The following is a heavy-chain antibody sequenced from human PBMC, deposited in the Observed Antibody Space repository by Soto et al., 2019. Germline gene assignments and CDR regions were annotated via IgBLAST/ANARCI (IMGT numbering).Heavy chain of an antibody. CDR2: IYYSGST. D-gene: IGHD6-6*01. V-gene: IGHV4-39*01. CDR1: GGSISSSSYY. CDR3: ARKEYSSIYNWFDP. J-gene: IGHJ5*02. Sequence: SETLSLTCTVSGGSISSSSYYWGWIRQPPGKGLEWIGSIYYSGSTYYNPSLKSRVTISVETSKNQFSLKLSSVTAADTAVYYCARKEYSSIYNWFDPWGQGTLVTVSS.